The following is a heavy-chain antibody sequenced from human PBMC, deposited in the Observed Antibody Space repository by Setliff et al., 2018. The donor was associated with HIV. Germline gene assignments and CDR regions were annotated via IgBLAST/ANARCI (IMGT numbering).Heavy chain of an antibody. V-gene: IGHV3-23*01. CDR1: GFTFGSYA. Sequence: PGGSLRLSCAPSGFTFGSYAMSWVRQAPGKGLEWVSVISGSGDSTFYADSLKGRFTISRDNSKNTLYLQMNSLRAEDTAVYYCAKTLPTLYPPHDYYFAMDVWGQGTRSPSP. CDR2: ISGSGDST. CDR3: AKTLPTLYPPHDYYFAMDV. J-gene: IGHJ6*02. D-gene: IGHD2-15*01.